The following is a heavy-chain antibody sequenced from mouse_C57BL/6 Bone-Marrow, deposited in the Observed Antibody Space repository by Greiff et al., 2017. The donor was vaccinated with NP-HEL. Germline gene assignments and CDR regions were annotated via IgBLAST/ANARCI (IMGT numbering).Heavy chain of an antibody. CDR2: IYPYNGVS. Sequence: VQLKQSGPELVKPGASVKISCKASGYSFTGYYMHWVKQSHGNILDWIGYIYPYNGVSSYNQKFKGKATLTVDKSSSTAYMELRSLTSEDSAVYYCARGDLIYDGYLAWFAYWGQGTLVTVSA. D-gene: IGHD2-3*01. V-gene: IGHV1-31*01. J-gene: IGHJ3*01. CDR3: ARGDLIYDGYLAWFAY. CDR1: GYSFTGYY.